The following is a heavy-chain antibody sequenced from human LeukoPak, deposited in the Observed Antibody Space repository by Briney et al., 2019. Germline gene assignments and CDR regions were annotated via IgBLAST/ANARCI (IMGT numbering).Heavy chain of an antibody. Sequence: SETLSLTCSVSYGSVSGYYWTWIRQPPGKGLEWIGYIYYSGTTNYNPSLKSRITISVDTSKNQFSLKLSSVTAADTAVYYCARGLNYYYGSGGFDYWGQGTLVTVSS. CDR1: YGSVSGYY. V-gene: IGHV4-59*02. CDR2: IYYSGTT. CDR3: ARGLNYYYGSGGFDY. J-gene: IGHJ4*02. D-gene: IGHD3-10*01.